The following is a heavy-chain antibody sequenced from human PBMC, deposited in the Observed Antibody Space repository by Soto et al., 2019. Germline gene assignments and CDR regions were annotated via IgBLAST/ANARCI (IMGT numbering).Heavy chain of an antibody. CDR3: ARDRDIVVVPAVYYYYMDV. CDR2: IWYDGSNK. J-gene: IGHJ6*03. CDR1: GFTFSSYG. V-gene: IGHV3-33*01. D-gene: IGHD2-2*01. Sequence: GSLRLSCAASGFTFSSYGMHWVRQAPGKGLEWVAVIWYDGSNKYYADSVKGRFTISRDNSKNTLYLQMNSLRAEDTAVYYCARDRDIVVVPAVYYYYMDVWGKGTTVTVSS.